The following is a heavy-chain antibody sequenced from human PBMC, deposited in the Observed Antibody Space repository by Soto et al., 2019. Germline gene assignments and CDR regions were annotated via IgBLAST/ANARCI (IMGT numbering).Heavy chain of an antibody. J-gene: IGHJ6*02. V-gene: IGHV1-69*12. D-gene: IGHD7-27*01. CDR2: IIPMFGTA. Sequence: QVQLVQSGAEVKKPGSSVKVSCKASGGTFSSYAISWVRQAPGQGREWMGGIIPMFGTADYAQKFQGRVTITADESTSTAYMELSSLRSEDTAVYYCAAHFHWGPYNYYYGMEVWGQGTRVTVSS. CDR3: AAHFHWGPYNYYYGMEV. CDR1: GGTFSSYA.